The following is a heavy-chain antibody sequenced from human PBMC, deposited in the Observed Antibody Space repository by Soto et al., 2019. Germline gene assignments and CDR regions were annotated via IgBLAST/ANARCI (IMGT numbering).Heavy chain of an antibody. CDR2: ISAHNGNK. J-gene: IGHJ4*02. V-gene: IGHV1-18*04. Sequence: ASVKVSCKASGYIFTSYYIHWVRQAPGQGLEWMGWISAHNGNKKYAQKLQGRVTMTTDTSTSTAYMELRSLRSDDTAVYYCAREPNYFDYWGQGTLVTVPQ. CDR1: GYIFTSYY. CDR3: AREPNYFDY.